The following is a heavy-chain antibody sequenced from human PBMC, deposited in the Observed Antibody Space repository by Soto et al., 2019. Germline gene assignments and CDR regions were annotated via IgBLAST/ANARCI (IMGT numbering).Heavy chain of an antibody. J-gene: IGHJ6*02. D-gene: IGHD6-19*01. V-gene: IGHV3-23*01. CDR3: AKTYSSGWYGGGMDV. Sequence: EVQLLESGGGLVQPGGSLRFSCAASGFTFSSYALSWVRQAPGKGLEWVSAISGSGGSTYYADAVKGRFTISRDNSKNTLYLQMNSLRAEDTAVYYCAKTYSSGWYGGGMDVWGQGTTVTVSS. CDR2: ISGSGGST. CDR1: GFTFSSYA.